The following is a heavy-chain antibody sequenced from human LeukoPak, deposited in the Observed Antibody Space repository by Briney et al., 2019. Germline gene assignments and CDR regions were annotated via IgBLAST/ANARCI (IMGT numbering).Heavy chain of an antibody. D-gene: IGHD3-10*02. V-gene: IGHV3-30-3*01. J-gene: IGHJ4*02. Sequence: GGSLRLSCGGSGFTFSSYAMHWVRPAPGKGVEWVAVISYDGSIKYYADSVKGRFTISTDISKSTLSLQMNSLRPEDTALYYCARDLSNVPGQYWGQGTLVTVSS. CDR1: GFTFSSYA. CDR2: ISYDGSIK. CDR3: ARDLSNVPGQY.